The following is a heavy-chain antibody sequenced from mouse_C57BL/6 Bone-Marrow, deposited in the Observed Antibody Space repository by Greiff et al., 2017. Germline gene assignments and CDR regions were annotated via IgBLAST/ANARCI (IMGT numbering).Heavy chain of an antibody. CDR2: IHPNSGRT. Sequence: QVQLQQPGAELVKPGASVKLSCKASGYTFTSYWMHWVKQRPGQGLEWIGMIHPNSGRTNYNEKFKSKATLTVDNSSSTAYMQLSSLTSEDSAVYYCARERSGAWFAYWGQGTLVTVSA. D-gene: IGHD4-1*01. CDR1: GYTFTSYW. V-gene: IGHV1-64*01. J-gene: IGHJ3*01. CDR3: ARERSGAWFAY.